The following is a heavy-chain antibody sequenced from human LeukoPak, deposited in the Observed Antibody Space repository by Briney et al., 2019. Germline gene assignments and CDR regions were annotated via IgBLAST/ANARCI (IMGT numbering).Heavy chain of an antibody. CDR3: ARDSGWFRFDY. CDR2: IKLDGSDK. J-gene: IGHJ4*02. V-gene: IGHV3-7*03. Sequence: PGGSLRLSCAASGFAFSNYWMTWVRQAPGKGLEWVANIKLDGSDKYYVDSVRGRFAISRDNAKSSLFLQMNSLRAEDTAVYYCARDSGWFRFDYWGQGTLVTVSS. D-gene: IGHD6-13*01. CDR1: GFAFSNYW.